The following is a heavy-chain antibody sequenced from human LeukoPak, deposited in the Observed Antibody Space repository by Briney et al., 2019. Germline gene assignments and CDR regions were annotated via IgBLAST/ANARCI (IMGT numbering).Heavy chain of an antibody. J-gene: IGHJ3*02. CDR3: ARDHYYDSSGYTPAGDAFDI. D-gene: IGHD3-22*01. Sequence: GGSLRLSCAASGFTFSSYSMNWVRQAPGKGLEWVSSISSSSSYIYYADSVKGRFTISRDNAKNSLYLQMNSLRAEDTALYFCARDHYYDSSGYTPAGDAFDIWGQGTMVTVSS. V-gene: IGHV3-21*01. CDR1: GFTFSSYS. CDR2: ISSSSSYI.